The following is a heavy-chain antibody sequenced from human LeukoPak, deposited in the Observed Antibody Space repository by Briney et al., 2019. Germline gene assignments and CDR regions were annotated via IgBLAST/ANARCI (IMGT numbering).Heavy chain of an antibody. V-gene: IGHV3-48*03. J-gene: IGHJ3*02. CDR1: GFTFSNYE. CDR3: ARDLPTTGIVGATWDAFDI. Sequence: GGSLRLSCAASGFTFSNYEMNWVRQAPGKGLEWVSYISSVGSPTYYADSVRGRFTISRDNAKNSLYLQMNSLRAEDTAVYYCARDLPTTGIVGATWDAFDIWGQGTMVTVSS. D-gene: IGHD1-26*01. CDR2: ISSVGSPT.